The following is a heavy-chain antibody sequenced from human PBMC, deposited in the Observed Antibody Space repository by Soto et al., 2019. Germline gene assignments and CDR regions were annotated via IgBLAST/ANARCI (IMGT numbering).Heavy chain of an antibody. CDR1: GFTFSSYW. CDR3: ARLPNKSPQN. J-gene: IGHJ1*01. V-gene: IGHV3-74*01. Sequence: EVQLVESGGGLVQPGGSLRLSCAASGFTFSSYWMHWVRQAPGKGLVWVSSISTDASSTSYADPVKGRFTISRDNAKNTLYLQKNSVRAEDTALYYCARLPNKSPQNWGQGSLVIVSP. CDR2: ISTDASST.